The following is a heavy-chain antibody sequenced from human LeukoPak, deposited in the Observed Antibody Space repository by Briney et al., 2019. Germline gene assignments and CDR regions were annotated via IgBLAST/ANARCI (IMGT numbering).Heavy chain of an antibody. CDR2: ISGSGGST. V-gene: IGHV3-23*01. J-gene: IGHJ5*02. CDR1: GFTFSNAW. CDR3: AKDPHIVASP. Sequence: GGSLRLSCAASGFTFSNAWMSWVRQAPGKGLEWVSAISGSGGSTYYADSVKGRFTISRDNSKNTLYLQMNSLRAEDTAVYYCAKDPHIVASPWGQGTLVTVSS. D-gene: IGHD5-12*01.